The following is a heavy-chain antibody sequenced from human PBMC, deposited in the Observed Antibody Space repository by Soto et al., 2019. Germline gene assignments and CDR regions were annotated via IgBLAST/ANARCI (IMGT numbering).Heavy chain of an antibody. CDR3: AKPTYGSGWYLWY. J-gene: IGHJ4*02. CDR1: GFTFSSYG. CDR2: ISYDGSNK. D-gene: IGHD6-19*01. V-gene: IGHV3-30*18. Sequence: QVQLVESGGGVVQPGRSLRLSCAASGFTFSSYGMHWVRQAPGKGLEWVAVISYDGSNKYYADSVKGRFTISRDNSKNTLYLQMNSLRAEDTAVYYCAKPTYGSGWYLWYWGQGTLVTVSS.